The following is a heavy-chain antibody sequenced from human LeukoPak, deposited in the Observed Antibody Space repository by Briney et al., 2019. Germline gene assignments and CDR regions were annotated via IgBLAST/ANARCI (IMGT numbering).Heavy chain of an antibody. CDR3: ARDSPERGYSYGPLDNYFDY. CDR1: GFTFSYYW. J-gene: IGHJ4*02. V-gene: IGHV3-7*01. Sequence: PGGSLRLSCVASGFTFSYYWMTWVRQTPGKVLEWVANIKQDGSEEYYVDSVKGRFIISRDNAKNSLNLQMNSLRAEDTALYYCARDSPERGYSYGPLDNYFDYWGQGTLVTVSS. D-gene: IGHD5-18*01. CDR2: IKQDGSEE.